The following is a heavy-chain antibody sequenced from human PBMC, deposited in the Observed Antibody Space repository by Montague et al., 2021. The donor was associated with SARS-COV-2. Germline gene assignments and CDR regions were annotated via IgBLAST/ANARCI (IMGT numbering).Heavy chain of an antibody. CDR2: ISNSGGRT. CDR3: AKSGVVITPYYYYGMDV. Sequence: SLRLSCAASGFTFSSYALTWVRQAPGKGLEWVSAISNSGGRTYYXDSVKGRFTISRDNSKNTLYLQMNSLRGEDTAIYYCAKSGVVITPYYYYGMDVWGQGTTVTVSS. CDR1: GFTFSSYA. V-gene: IGHV3-23*01. D-gene: IGHD3-22*01. J-gene: IGHJ6*02.